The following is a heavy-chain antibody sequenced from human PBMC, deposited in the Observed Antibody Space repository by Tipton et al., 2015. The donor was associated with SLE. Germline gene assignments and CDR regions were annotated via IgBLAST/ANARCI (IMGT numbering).Heavy chain of an antibody. D-gene: IGHD3-16*01. V-gene: IGHV4-38-2*02. CDR3: ARGGDY. Sequence: LSLTCTVSGYSISSGYYWGWIRQPPGKGLEWIGSIYHSGSTYYNPSLKSRFTISVDTSKNQFSLKLSSVTAADTAVYYCARGGDYWGQGTLVTVSS. J-gene: IGHJ4*02. CDR1: GYSISSGYY. CDR2: IYHSGST.